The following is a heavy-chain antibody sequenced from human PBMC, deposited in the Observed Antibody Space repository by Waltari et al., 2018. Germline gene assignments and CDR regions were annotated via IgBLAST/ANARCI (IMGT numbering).Heavy chain of an antibody. CDR2: IHHTGRT. J-gene: IGHJ4*02. CDR1: GYSISSGSY. V-gene: IGHV4-38-2*01. CDR3: ARVTVDQWPQRFDF. Sequence: QVQLRESGPGLVTPSETLSLICAVSGYSISSGSYWGWVRRPPGKGLEWIASIHHTGRTYDTPSLESRVTVSVDMARNQFSLNLRSLTAADTAFYYCARVTVDQWPQRFDFWGQGALVTVSS. D-gene: IGHD6-19*01.